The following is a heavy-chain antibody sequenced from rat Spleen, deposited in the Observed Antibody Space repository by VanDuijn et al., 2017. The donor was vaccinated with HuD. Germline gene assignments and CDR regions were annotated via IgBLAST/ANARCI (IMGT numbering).Heavy chain of an antibody. CDR1: GFTFSNYY. CDR3: ARHGNSGYYFHY. D-gene: IGHD4-3*01. CDR2: ICTEGGNT. V-gene: IGHV5-25*01. J-gene: IGHJ2*01. Sequence: EVQLVESGGGLVQPGRSMKLSCAASGFTFSNYYMAWVRQAQTKGLEWVASICTEGGNTYYRDSGKGRFTISRENAKSTLYLQMESLRSEDSATYYGARHGNSGYYFHYWGQGVMVTVSS.